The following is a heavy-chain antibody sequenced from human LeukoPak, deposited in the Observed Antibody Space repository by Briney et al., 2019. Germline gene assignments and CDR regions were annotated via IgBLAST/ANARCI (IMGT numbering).Heavy chain of an antibody. V-gene: IGHV4-61*01. D-gene: IGHD1-14*01. Sequence: SETLSLTCTVSGGSISSSSYYWSWIRQPPGKGLEYIGQIHYSGSAKYNPSLQSRVTISVDTSKNQFSLKLNSVIAADTAVYYCARGGIMDVWGQGTTVTVSS. J-gene: IGHJ6*02. CDR1: GGSISSSSYY. CDR2: IHYSGSA. CDR3: ARGGIMDV.